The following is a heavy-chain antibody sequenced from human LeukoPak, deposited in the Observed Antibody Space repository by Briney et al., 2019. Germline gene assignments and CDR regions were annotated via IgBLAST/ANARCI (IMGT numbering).Heavy chain of an antibody. Sequence: GGSLRLSCAASGFTFSNDVMRWVRQAPGKGLEWVSSITSGGSTYYADSVKGRFTISRDNSKNTVYLQMRNLRVEHTAVYYCAKVVAGNIDYYFDYWGQGILVAVSS. CDR2: ITSGGST. V-gene: IGHV3-23*01. J-gene: IGHJ4*02. D-gene: IGHD2/OR15-2a*01. CDR1: GFTFSNDV. CDR3: AKVVAGNIDYYFDY.